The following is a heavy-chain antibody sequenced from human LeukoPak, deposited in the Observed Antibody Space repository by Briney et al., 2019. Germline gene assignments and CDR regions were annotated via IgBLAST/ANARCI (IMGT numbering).Heavy chain of an antibody. CDR3: AVLSDAFDI. CDR1: GFTFSNYN. Sequence: QSGGSLRLSCAASGFTFSNYNMHWVRQAPGKGLEWVSVISYDGSNKYSADSVTGRFTISRDNSKNTLSLQMSSLRVEDTAVYYCAVLSDAFDIWGQGTMVTVSS. J-gene: IGHJ3*02. CDR2: ISYDGSNK. V-gene: IGHV3-30*03. D-gene: IGHD2/OR15-2a*01.